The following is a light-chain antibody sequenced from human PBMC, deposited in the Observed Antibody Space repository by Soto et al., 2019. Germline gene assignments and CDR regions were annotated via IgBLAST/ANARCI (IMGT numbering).Light chain of an antibody. CDR3: QQYYSTLYT. CDR1: QSVLYNSNNKNY. Sequence: DIVMTQSPDSLAVSLGERATINCKSSQSVLYNSNNKNYLAWYQQKPGQSPKLLIYWASTRESGVPDRFSGSGSGTDFTLTISSLQAEDVAVYYGQQYYSTLYTVGQGTRVEIK. CDR2: WAS. V-gene: IGKV4-1*01. J-gene: IGKJ2*01.